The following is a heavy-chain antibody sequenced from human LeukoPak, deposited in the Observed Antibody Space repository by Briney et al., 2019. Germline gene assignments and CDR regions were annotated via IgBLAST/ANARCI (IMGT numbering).Heavy chain of an antibody. CDR3: AKTQSGWNFVD. CDR1: GFTFSDYA. V-gene: IGHV3-23*01. J-gene: IGHJ4*02. D-gene: IGHD1-7*01. CDR2: IRGSGGDT. Sequence: PGGSLRLSCAASGFTFSDYAMSWVRQAPGKGLEWVSGIRGSGGDTHYADSVKGRFTISRDNSKNTLFLQMNSLRAEDTAIYYCAKTQSGWNFVDWGQGALVTVSS.